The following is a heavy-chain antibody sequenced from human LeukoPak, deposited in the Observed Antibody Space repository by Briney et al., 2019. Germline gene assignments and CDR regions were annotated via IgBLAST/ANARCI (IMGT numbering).Heavy chain of an antibody. V-gene: IGHV4-61*02. D-gene: IGHD2-2*01. CDR3: ARVLPDAEFVDY. Sequence: PSQTLSLTCTVSGGSISSGSYYWSWIRQPAGKGLEWIGRIYTSGSTNYNPSLKSRVAISVDTSKNQFSLKLSSVTAADTAVYYCARVLPDAEFVDYWGQGTLVTVSS. J-gene: IGHJ4*02. CDR2: IYTSGST. CDR1: GGSISSGSYY.